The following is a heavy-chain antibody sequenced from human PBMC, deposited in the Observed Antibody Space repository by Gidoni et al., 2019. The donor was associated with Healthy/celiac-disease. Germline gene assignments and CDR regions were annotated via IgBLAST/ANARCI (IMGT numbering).Heavy chain of an antibody. Sequence: QLQLQESGSGLVKPSQTLSLTCAVSGGSISSGGYSWSWIRQPPGKGLEWIGYIYHSGSTYYNPSIKSRVTISVDRSKNQFALKLSSVTAADTAVYYCARAEPGSYEGLDYWGQGTLVTVSS. CDR3: ARAEPGSYEGLDY. D-gene: IGHD3-10*01. CDR2: IYHSGST. J-gene: IGHJ4*02. V-gene: IGHV4-30-2*01. CDR1: GGSISSGGYS.